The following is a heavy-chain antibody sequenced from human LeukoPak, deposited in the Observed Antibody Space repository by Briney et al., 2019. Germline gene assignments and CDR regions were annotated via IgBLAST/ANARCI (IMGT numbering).Heavy chain of an antibody. V-gene: IGHV4-38-2*02. Sequence: SETLSLTRTVSGFSITRGDYWGWIRQPPGKGLEWIGAIYHNGSTYYDPSLKSRVTISVDTSKNQFSLKLSSVTAADTAVYYCAISIRARHIDYWGQGTLVTVSS. CDR3: AISIRARHIDY. CDR1: GFSITRGDY. D-gene: IGHD3-10*01. CDR2: IYHNGST. J-gene: IGHJ4*02.